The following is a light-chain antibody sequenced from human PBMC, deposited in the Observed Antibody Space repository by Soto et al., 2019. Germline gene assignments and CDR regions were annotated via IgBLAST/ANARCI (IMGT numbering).Light chain of an antibody. CDR3: QQYETSQP. J-gene: IGKJ1*01. V-gene: IGKV3-20*01. CDR2: GAS. Sequence: EIVLTQSPGTLSLSPGERATLSCRASQALTNNYLVWYQQRPGQAPRLLISGASSRATGIPDRFSGSGSGTDFTLIIIRLEPEDLAVYNCQQYETSQPFGQATQVEIK. CDR1: QALTNNY.